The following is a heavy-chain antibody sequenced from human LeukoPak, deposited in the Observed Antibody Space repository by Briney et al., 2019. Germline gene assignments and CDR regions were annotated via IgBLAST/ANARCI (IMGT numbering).Heavy chain of an antibody. Sequence: ASVKVSCKASGYTFTSYDINWVRQATGQGLEWMGWMNPNSGNTGYAQKFQGRVAMTRNTSISTAYMELSSLRSEDTAVYYCARDTDVVVVAAAWFDPWGQGTLVTVSS. CDR3: ARDTDVVVVAAAWFDP. J-gene: IGHJ5*02. D-gene: IGHD2-15*01. CDR1: GYTFTSYD. CDR2: MNPNSGNT. V-gene: IGHV1-8*01.